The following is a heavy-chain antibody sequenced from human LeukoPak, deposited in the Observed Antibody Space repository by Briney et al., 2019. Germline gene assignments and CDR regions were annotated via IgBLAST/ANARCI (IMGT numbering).Heavy chain of an antibody. J-gene: IGHJ4*02. Sequence: GGSLRLSCAASGFTFNSYTMNWVRQAPGKGLEWVSSIRSSSSYIYHADSVKGRFTISRDNAKNSLYLQMNSLRAEDTAVYYCARDGHFDYWGQGTLVTVSS. CDR1: GFTFNSYT. V-gene: IGHV3-21*01. CDR3: ARDGHFDY. CDR2: IRSSSSYI.